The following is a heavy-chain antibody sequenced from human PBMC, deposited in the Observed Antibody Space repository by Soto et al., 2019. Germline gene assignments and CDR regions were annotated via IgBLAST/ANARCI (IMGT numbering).Heavy chain of an antibody. V-gene: IGHV6-1*01. D-gene: IGHD3-10*01. CDR3: TRDRGGLDH. CDR1: GDSVSSNSAA. Sequence: SQTLSLTCAISGDSVSSNSAAWNWIRQSPGRGLEWLGRTYYRSKWYYEYAFSVKSRITITPDTSRNQFSLQLSSVTPEDTAVYYCTRDRGGLDHWGQGTLVTVSS. CDR2: TYYRSKWYY. J-gene: IGHJ4*02.